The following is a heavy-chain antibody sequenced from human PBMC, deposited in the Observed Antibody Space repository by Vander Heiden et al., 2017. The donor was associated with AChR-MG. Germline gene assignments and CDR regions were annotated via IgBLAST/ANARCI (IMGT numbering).Heavy chain of an antibody. D-gene: IGHD2-2*02. Sequence: QLQPQESGPGLAKPSQTLSLSCTVSGGSSSSSSYYWGWSRQPPGTGREWIGSIYYSASTSYHPSLKSRVTISVDTSKNQFSLKLSSVTAADTAVYYCARQGGIVVVPAAIQVVRAFDIWAKVQWSPSLQ. CDR2: IYYSAST. CDR1: GGSSSSSSYY. CDR3: ARQGGIVVVPAAIQVVRAFDI. J-gene: IGHJ3*02. V-gene: IGHV4-39*01.